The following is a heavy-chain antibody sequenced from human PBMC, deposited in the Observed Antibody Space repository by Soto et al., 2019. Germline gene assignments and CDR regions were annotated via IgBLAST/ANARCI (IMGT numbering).Heavy chain of an antibody. CDR1: GYTFTSYY. Sequence: GASVKVSCKASGYTFTSYYMHWVRQAPGQGLEWMGIINPSGGSTSYAQKFQGRVTMTRDTSTSTAYMELSSLRSEDTAVYYCAIDHYPPGYDSSGYEQFDYWGQGTLVTVSS. D-gene: IGHD3-22*01. V-gene: IGHV1-46*01. CDR2: INPSGGST. J-gene: IGHJ4*02. CDR3: AIDHYPPGYDSSGYEQFDY.